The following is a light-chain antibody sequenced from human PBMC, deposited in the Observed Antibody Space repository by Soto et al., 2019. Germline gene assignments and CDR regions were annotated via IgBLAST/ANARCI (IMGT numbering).Light chain of an antibody. CDR2: GAS. V-gene: IGKV3-20*01. CDR3: QQYGSAPT. J-gene: IGKJ2*01. CDR1: QSVSSSY. Sequence: ETVLTQSPATLSLSPGERATLFCRASQSVSSSYLAWYQQKPGQAPRLLIYGASTRATGIPDRFRVSGSGTDFTLTISRLEPEDFAVYFCQQYGSAPTFGQGTKVDIK.